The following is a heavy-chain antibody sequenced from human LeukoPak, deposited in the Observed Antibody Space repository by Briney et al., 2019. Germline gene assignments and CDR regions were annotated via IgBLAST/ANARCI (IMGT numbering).Heavy chain of an antibody. V-gene: IGHV3-23*01. CDR1: GFTFSSYA. CDR3: ASPYYDILTGYRPGAFDI. Sequence: GGSLRLSCAASGFTFSSYAMSWVRQAPGKGLEWVSAISGSGGSTYYADSVKGRFTISRDNSKNTLYLQMNSLRAEDTAVYYCASPYYDILTGYRPGAFDIWGQGTMVTVSS. J-gene: IGHJ3*02. D-gene: IGHD3-9*01. CDR2: ISGSGGST.